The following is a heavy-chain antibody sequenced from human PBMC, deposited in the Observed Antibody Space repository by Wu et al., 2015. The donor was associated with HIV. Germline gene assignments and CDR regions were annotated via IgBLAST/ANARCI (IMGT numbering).Heavy chain of an antibody. D-gene: IGHD3-16*01. CDR1: GYPFANYG. Sequence: QVQLVQSGAEVKKPGASVKVSCKASGYPFANYGFSWVRQAPGQGLEWMGWISVYNGNTNYAQKLRGRVTMTTDTSTNTAYMELRSLRSDDTAVYYCARERSQGDGMDVWGQGTTVTVSS. V-gene: IGHV1-18*01. J-gene: IGHJ6*02. CDR3: ARERSQGDGMDV. CDR2: ISVYNGNT.